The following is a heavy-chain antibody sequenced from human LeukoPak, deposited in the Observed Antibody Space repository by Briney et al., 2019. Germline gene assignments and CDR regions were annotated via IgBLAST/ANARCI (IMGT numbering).Heavy chain of an antibody. J-gene: IGHJ4*02. CDR3: AKDSAAAGTFDY. CDR2: ISWDGGST. Sequence: GGSLRLSCAASGFTFDDYTVHWVRQVPGKGLEWVSLISWDGGSTYYADSVKGRFTISRDNSKNSLYLQMNSLRTEDTALYYCAKDSAAAGTFDYWGQGTLVTVSS. CDR1: GFTFDDYT. D-gene: IGHD6-13*01. V-gene: IGHV3-43*01.